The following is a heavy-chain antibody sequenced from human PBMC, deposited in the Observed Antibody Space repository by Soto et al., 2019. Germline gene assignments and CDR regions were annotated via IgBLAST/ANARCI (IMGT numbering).Heavy chain of an antibody. CDR2: INAGNGNT. CDR3: AREAYGKLSAFDI. D-gene: IGHD4-17*01. CDR1: GYTFTSYA. J-gene: IGHJ3*02. V-gene: IGHV1-3*01. Sequence: QVQLVQSGAEVKKPGASVKVSCKASGYTFTSYAMHWVRQAPGQRLEWMGWINAGNGNTKYSQKFQGRVTITRDTCASTAYMELSSLRSEDTAVHYCAREAYGKLSAFDIWGQGTMVTVSS.